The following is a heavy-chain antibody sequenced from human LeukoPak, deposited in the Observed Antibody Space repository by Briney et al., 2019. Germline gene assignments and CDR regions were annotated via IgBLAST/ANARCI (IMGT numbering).Heavy chain of an antibody. D-gene: IGHD3-22*01. CDR2: INSDGSST. CDR3: AKVGLTMIVVVNGYYFDY. CDR1: GFTFSSYW. J-gene: IGHJ4*02. V-gene: IGHV3-74*01. Sequence: GGSLRLSCAASGFTFSSYWMHWVRQAPGKGLVWVSRINSDGSSTNYADSVKGRFTISRDNAKNTLYLQMNSLRAEDTAVYYCAKVGLTMIVVVNGYYFDYWGQGTLVTVSS.